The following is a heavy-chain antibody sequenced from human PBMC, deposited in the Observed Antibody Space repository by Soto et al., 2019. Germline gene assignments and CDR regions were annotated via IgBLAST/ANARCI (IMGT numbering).Heavy chain of an antibody. V-gene: IGHV4-59*11. Sequence: SVTYTVSAAFPRPQSWSWFRRPTAKGMKWIGYAYYSGTTVYNPSLKSRVSISVDTSKKHVSLRLNSVTAADTAVYYCAVWSASSQYYFASWGHGTLVTVS. CDR2: AYYSGTT. J-gene: IGHJ4*01. CDR3: AVWSASSQYYFAS. D-gene: IGHD3-3*01. CDR1: AAFPRPQS.